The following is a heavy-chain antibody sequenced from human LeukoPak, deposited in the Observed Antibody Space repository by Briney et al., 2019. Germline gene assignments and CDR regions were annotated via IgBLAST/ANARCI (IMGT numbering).Heavy chain of an antibody. V-gene: IGHV3-30-3*01. CDR1: GFTFSIYA. CDR2: ISYDVSNE. J-gene: IGHJ4*02. D-gene: IGHD2-8*02. Sequence: GGSLRLSRAASGFTFSIYAIHWVRQAPGKGLEWVAVISYDVSNEYYADSAKGRFTISRDNSKNTLYLQKNSLTAEDTAVYYCARDRFWSPDYWGQGTLVTVSS. CDR3: ARDRFWSPDY.